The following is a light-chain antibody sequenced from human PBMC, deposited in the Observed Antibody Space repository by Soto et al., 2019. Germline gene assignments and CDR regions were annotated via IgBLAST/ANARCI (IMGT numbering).Light chain of an antibody. V-gene: IGKV3-15*01. J-gene: IGKJ1*01. CDR1: QSVSSN. Sequence: EIVMTQSAAPLSVSPGERATLSCRASQSVSSNLAWYQQKPVQAPRLLIYGASTRATGIPARFSGSGSGTEFTLTISSLQSQGFAVYYCQQYNNWPPWTFGQGTKVDIK. CDR3: QQYNNWPPWT. CDR2: GAS.